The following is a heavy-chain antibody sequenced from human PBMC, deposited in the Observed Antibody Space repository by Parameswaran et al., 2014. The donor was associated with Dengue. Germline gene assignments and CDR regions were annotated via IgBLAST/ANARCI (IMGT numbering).Heavy chain of an antibody. J-gene: IGHJ6*03. Sequence: WVRQAPGQGLEWMGIINPSGGSTSYAQKFQGRVTMTRDTSTSTVYMELSSLRSEDTAVYYCARDPTTSTEDYYYMDVWGKGTTVTVSS. CDR3: ARDPTTSTEDYYYMDV. V-gene: IGHV1-46*01. D-gene: IGHD4-17*01. CDR2: INPSGGST.